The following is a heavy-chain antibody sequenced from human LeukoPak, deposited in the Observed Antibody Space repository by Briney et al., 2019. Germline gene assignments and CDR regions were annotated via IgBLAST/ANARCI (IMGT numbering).Heavy chain of an antibody. D-gene: IGHD5-18*01. CDR3: ARAGGYGLIDY. CDR1: GGPMSSYY. J-gene: IGHJ4*02. V-gene: IGHV4-59*01. CDR2: IYHSGST. Sequence: SETLSLTCSVSGGPMSSYYWSWIRQSPGKGLEWIGYIYHSGSTDYNSSLKSRVTISEDTSKKQFSLKVSSVTAADTAVYYCARAGGYGLIDYWGQGTMVTVSS.